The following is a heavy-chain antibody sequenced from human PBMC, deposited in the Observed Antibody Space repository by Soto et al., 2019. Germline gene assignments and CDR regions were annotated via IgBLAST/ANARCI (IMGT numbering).Heavy chain of an antibody. CDR1: GFTFSNAW. D-gene: IGHD3-22*01. Sequence: GGSLRLSCAASGFTFSNAWMSWVRQAPGKGLEWVGRIKSKTDGGTTDYAAPVKGRFTISRDDSKNTLYLQMNSLKTEDTAVYYCTTGGXGPDYYDSSGYYYYGMDVWGQGTTVTVSS. J-gene: IGHJ6*02. CDR2: IKSKTDGGTT. V-gene: IGHV3-15*01. CDR3: TTGGXGPDYYDSSGYYYYGMDV.